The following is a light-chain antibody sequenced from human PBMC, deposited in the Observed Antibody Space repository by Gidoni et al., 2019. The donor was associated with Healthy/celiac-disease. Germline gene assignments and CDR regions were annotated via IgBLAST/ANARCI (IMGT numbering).Light chain of an antibody. V-gene: IGLV3-1*01. J-gene: IGLJ2*01. CDR2: QDS. CDR3: QAWDSSTGVV. Sequence: SYELTQPPSVSVSPGQTASITCSGDKSGDKYACWYQQKPGQSPVLVIYQDSKRPSGIPERFSGSNSGNTATLTISGTQAMEEADYYCQAWDSSTGVVFGGGTKLTVL. CDR1: KSGDKY.